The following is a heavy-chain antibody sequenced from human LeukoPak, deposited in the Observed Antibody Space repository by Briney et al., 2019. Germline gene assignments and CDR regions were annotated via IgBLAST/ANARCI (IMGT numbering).Heavy chain of an antibody. D-gene: IGHD3-22*01. V-gene: IGHV3-30*18. CDR3: AKDRRYRDKTYYYDSSGYWAGDY. CDR1: GFTFSSYG. J-gene: IGHJ4*02. Sequence: GGSLRLSCAASGFTFSSYGMHWVRQAPGKGLEWVAVLSYDGSNKYYADSVKGRFTISRDNSKNTLYLQMNSLRAEDTAVYYCAKDRRYRDKTYYYDSSGYWAGDYWGQGTLVTVSS. CDR2: LSYDGSNK.